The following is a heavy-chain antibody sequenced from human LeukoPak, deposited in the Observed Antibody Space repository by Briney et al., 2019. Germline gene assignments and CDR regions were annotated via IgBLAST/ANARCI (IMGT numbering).Heavy chain of an antibody. J-gene: IGHJ3*02. D-gene: IGHD1-26*01. CDR2: IYYSGST. Sequence: PSETLSLTCTVSGGSISSYYLSWIRQPPGKGLEWIGYIYYSGSTNYNPSLKSRVTISVDTSKNQFSLKLSSVAAADTAVYYWSRGSYSLAFDIWGQGTMVTVSS. V-gene: IGHV4-59*01. CDR3: SRGSYSLAFDI. CDR1: GGSISSYY.